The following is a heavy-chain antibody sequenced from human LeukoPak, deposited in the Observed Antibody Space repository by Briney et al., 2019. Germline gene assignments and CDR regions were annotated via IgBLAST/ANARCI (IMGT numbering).Heavy chain of an antibody. D-gene: IGHD1-26*01. CDR3: AKDYEPLVGVHRWGDWFDP. CDR1: GFIFSSYE. CDR2: ITGSGDGT. Sequence: GGSLRLSCAASGFIFSSYEMNWVRQAPGKGLEWVSSITGSGDGTSAADSVTGRFSISRDNSKSTLYLQMNSLRAGDTAVYYCAKDYEPLVGVHRWGDWFDPWGQGTLVTVSS. V-gene: IGHV3-23*01. J-gene: IGHJ5*02.